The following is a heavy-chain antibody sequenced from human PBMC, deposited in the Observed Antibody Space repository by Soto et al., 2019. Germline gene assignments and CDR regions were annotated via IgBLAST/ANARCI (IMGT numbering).Heavy chain of an antibody. Sequence: SETLSLTCTVSGGSISSSSYYWGWIRQPPGKGLEWIANFYYSGSTYYNPSLKSRVTISVDTSKNHFSLKLSSVTAADTAVYYCARRGSWFDPWGQGTLVTVSS. CDR3: ARRGSWFDP. CDR1: GGSISSSSYY. V-gene: IGHV4-39*02. D-gene: IGHD3-16*01. CDR2: FYYSGST. J-gene: IGHJ5*02.